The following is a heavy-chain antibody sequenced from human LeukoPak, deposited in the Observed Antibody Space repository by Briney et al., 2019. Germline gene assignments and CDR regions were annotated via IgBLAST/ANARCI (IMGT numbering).Heavy chain of an antibody. D-gene: IGHD2-21*01. J-gene: IGHJ5*02. V-gene: IGHV4-38-2*01. CDR3: ARQKGCGGDCYSGDWFDP. Sequence: SETLSLTCAVSGYSISSGYYWGWIRQPPGKELEWIGSIFHSGNTYYNPSLKSRVTISVDTSKNQFSLKLSSVTAADTAVYYCARQKGCGGDCYSGDWFDPWGQGTLVTVSS. CDR2: IFHSGNT. CDR1: GYSISSGYY.